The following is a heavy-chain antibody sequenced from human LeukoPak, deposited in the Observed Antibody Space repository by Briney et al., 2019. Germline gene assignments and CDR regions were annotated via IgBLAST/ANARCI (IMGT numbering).Heavy chain of an antibody. Sequence: SETLSLTCTVSGGSISSYYWSWIRQPAGKGLEWIGRIYTSGSTNYNPSLKSRVTMSVDTSKNQFSLKLSSVTAEDTAVYYCTTYMGATISFGYWGQGTLVTVSS. V-gene: IGHV4-4*07. D-gene: IGHD1-26*01. J-gene: IGHJ4*02. CDR2: IYTSGST. CDR1: GGSISSYY. CDR3: TTYMGATISFGY.